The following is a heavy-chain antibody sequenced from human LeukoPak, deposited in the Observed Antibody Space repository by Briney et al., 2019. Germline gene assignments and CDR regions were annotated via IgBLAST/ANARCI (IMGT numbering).Heavy chain of an antibody. Sequence: SETLSLTCTVSGGSISSGDYYCSWIRQPPGKGLEWIGYIYYSGSTYYNPSLKSRVTISVDTSQNQFSLKLDSMTAADTAVYYCARDLSGYSYLDYWGQGTLVTVSS. CDR2: IYYSGST. CDR1: GGSISSGDYY. D-gene: IGHD5-18*01. CDR3: ARDLSGYSYLDY. V-gene: IGHV4-30-4*01. J-gene: IGHJ4*02.